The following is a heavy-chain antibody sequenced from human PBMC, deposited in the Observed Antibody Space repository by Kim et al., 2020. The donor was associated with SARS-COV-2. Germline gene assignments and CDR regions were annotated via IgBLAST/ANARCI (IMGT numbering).Heavy chain of an antibody. Sequence: YIFYADSVKGRFTMSRDNAKNSLYLQMNSLRAEDTAVYYCARANGNWFDPWGQGTLVTVSS. D-gene: IGHD2-8*01. V-gene: IGHV3-21*01. J-gene: IGHJ5*02. CDR3: ARANGNWFDP. CDR2: YI.